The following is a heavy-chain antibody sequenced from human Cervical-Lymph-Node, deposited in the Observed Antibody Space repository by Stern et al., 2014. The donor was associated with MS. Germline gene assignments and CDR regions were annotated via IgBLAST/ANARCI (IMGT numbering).Heavy chain of an antibody. D-gene: IGHD1-1*01. CDR2: INPNNCGS. V-gene: IGHV1-2*04. J-gene: IGHJ6*02. CDR3: ARASTTANNYYDGVDV. Sequence: QVQLVQSGAEVKNPGASVKVSCKASGYTFTDYYMQWMRQAPGQGLEWMGWINPNNCGSKSAQKFQGWVTMTRDASTSTDYMELSRLRSDDTAIYYCARASTTANNYYDGVDVWGQGTTVTVTS. CDR1: GYTFTDYY.